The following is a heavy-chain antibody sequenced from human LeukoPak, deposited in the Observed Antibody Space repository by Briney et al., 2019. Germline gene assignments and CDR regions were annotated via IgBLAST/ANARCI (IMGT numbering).Heavy chain of an antibody. D-gene: IGHD3-10*01. Sequence: SETLSLTCAVYGGSFSGYYWSWIRQPPGKGLEWIGEINHRGSTNYNPSLKSRVTISVDTSKNQFSLKLSSVTAADTAVYYCASGHYGSGSRLDYWGQGTLVTVSS. CDR1: GGSFSGYY. V-gene: IGHV4-34*01. J-gene: IGHJ4*02. CDR2: INHRGST. CDR3: ASGHYGSGSRLDY.